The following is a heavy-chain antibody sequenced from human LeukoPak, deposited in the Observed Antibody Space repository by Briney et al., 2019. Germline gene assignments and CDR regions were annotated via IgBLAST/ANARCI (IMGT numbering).Heavy chain of an antibody. Sequence: ASVKVSCKASGYTFTGYFMHWVRQAPGQGLEWMGWINPNSGGTNFAQKFQGRVTMARDTSISTAYMELSRLRSEDTAVYYCARDERPQGDAFDIWGQGTMVTVS. CDR3: ARDERPQGDAFDI. V-gene: IGHV1-2*02. D-gene: IGHD5-24*01. CDR1: GYTFTGYF. J-gene: IGHJ3*02. CDR2: INPNSGGT.